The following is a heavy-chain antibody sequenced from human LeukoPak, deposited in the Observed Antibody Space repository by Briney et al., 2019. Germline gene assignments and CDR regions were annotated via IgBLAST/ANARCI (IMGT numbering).Heavy chain of an antibody. CDR1: GFTFSNYW. CDR2: IKSDGTT. Sequence: VGSLRLSCAASGFTFSNYWMHWVRQVPGKGLVWVSYIKSDGTTNYADSVKGRFTISRDNAKSTLFLQMNSLRAEDTALYYCARDRSSYDHWGQGTLVTVSS. V-gene: IGHV3-74*01. J-gene: IGHJ4*02. CDR3: ARDRSSYDH. D-gene: IGHD3-3*01.